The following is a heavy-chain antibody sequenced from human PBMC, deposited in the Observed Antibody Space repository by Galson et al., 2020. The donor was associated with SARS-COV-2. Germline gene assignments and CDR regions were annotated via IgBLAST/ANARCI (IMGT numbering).Heavy chain of an antibody. D-gene: IGHD3-22*01. Sequence: ASVKVSCKASGYTFTGYYIHWVRQAPGQGLEWMGWINPNSGGTNYAQKFQGRVTMTRDTSISTAYMELSRLRSDDTAVYCCARAPPTYYSDSSGYYFSVDYYGMDVWGQGTTVTVSS. CDR3: ARAPPTYYSDSSGYYFSVDYYGMDV. CDR2: INPNSGGT. J-gene: IGHJ6*02. CDR1: GYTFTGYY. V-gene: IGHV1-2*02.